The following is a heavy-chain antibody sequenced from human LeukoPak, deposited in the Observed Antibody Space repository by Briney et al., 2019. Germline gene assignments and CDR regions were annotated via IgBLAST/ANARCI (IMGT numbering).Heavy chain of an antibody. J-gene: IGHJ5*02. CDR1: GGSFSSGAYY. V-gene: IGHV4-31*03. CDR3: ARDSGYDSRGFYYGGFDP. D-gene: IGHD3-22*01. Sequence: SETLSLTCTVSGGSFSSGAYYWSWIRQLPGKGLEWIGYIHYSGSPYYNPSLKSRVSISGDTSKNQFSLTPSSVTVADTAVYYCARDSGYDSRGFYYGGFDPWGQGILVTVSS. CDR2: IHYSGSP.